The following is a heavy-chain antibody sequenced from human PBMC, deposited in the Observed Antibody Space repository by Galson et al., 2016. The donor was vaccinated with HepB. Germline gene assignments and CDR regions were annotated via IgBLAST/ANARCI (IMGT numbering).Heavy chain of an antibody. Sequence: SLRLSCAASGFTFSNYYMSWIRQAPGKGLEWVSFISPTSSDINYADSVMGRFSISRDNAKNSLYLQMNTLGAEDTAVYYCASTSGRFSVHNFDLWGQGTMVTVSS. CDR1: GFTFSNYY. CDR2: ISPTSSDI. V-gene: IGHV3-11*06. CDR3: ASTSGRFSVHNFDL. D-gene: IGHD1-26*01. J-gene: IGHJ3*01.